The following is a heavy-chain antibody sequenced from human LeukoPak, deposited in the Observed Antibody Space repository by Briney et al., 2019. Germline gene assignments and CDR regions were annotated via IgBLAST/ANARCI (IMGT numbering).Heavy chain of an antibody. CDR3: ARLVPATASDY. J-gene: IGHJ4*02. CDR2: IYPGDSDT. CDR1: GYRFTSYW. D-gene: IGHD2-2*01. Sequence: GGSLKISCQGSGYRFTSYWIGWVRQLPGKGLEWMGIIYPGDSDTRYSPSLQGQVTISADKSISTAYLQGSSLKASDTAMYYCARLVPATASDYWGQGTLVTVSS. V-gene: IGHV5-51*01.